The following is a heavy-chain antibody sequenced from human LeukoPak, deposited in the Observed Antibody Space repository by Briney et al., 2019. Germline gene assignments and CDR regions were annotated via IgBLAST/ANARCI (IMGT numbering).Heavy chain of an antibody. V-gene: IGHV4-39*07. CDR2: IYYSGST. Sequence: SETLSLTCTVSGGSISSSSYYWGWIRQPPGKGLERIGSIYYSGSTYYNPSLKSRVTISVDTSKNQFSLKLSSVTAADTAVYYCAREGDSSSSHWGQGTLVTVSS. CDR3: AREGDSSSSH. CDR1: GGSISSSSYY. J-gene: IGHJ4*02. D-gene: IGHD6-13*01.